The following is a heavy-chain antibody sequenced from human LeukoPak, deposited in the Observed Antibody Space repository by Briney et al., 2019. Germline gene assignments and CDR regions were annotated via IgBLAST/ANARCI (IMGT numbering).Heavy chain of an antibody. Sequence: ASVKVSCKASGGTFSSYAISWVRQAPGQGLEWMGRIIPILGIANYAQKFQGRVTITADKSTSTAYMELSSLRSEDTAVYYCARGDMDIVVVPAAPHLNAFDIWGQGTMVTVSS. J-gene: IGHJ3*02. CDR1: GGTFSSYA. D-gene: IGHD2-2*03. CDR2: IIPILGIA. CDR3: ARGDMDIVVVPAAPHLNAFDI. V-gene: IGHV1-69*04.